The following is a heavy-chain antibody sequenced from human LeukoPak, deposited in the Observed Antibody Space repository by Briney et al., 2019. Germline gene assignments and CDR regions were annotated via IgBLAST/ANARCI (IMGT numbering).Heavy chain of an antibody. Sequence: GGSLRLSCAASGFTFSSYSMNWVRQAPGKGLEWVSSISSSSSYIYYADSVKGRFTISRDNAKNSLYLQMNSLRAEDTAVYYCARDGWFWENYFDYWGQGTLVTVSS. CDR3: ARDGWFWENYFDY. CDR1: GFTFSSYS. V-gene: IGHV3-21*01. J-gene: IGHJ4*02. D-gene: IGHD3-10*01. CDR2: ISSSSSYI.